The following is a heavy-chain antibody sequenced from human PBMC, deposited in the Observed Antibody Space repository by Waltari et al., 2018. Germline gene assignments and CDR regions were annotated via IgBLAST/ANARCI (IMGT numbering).Heavy chain of an antibody. Sequence: QVQLVQSGAEVKKPAASVTVSCKASGVTFTSYGISWVRQAPGQGLEWMGWISTYNGNTNSAQKLQGRVTMTTDTSTSTAYMELRSLRSDDTAVYYCARDKSVYSYQPIDYWGQGTLVTVSS. J-gene: IGHJ4*02. CDR2: ISTYNGNT. D-gene: IGHD6-13*01. CDR1: GVTFTSYG. V-gene: IGHV1-18*01. CDR3: ARDKSVYSYQPIDY.